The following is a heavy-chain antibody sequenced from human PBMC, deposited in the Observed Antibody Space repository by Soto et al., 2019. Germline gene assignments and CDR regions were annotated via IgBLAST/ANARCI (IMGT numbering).Heavy chain of an antibody. V-gene: IGHV1-3*04. CDR2: INTGNGNT. CDR1: GYSFTRYP. Sequence: ASVKVSCKASGYSFTRYPIHWLRQVPGPRLEWMGWINTGNGNTKHSQKFQDRVTITRDTSANTVYMELSSLRSEDTAVYYFARDQPADSFDLWGQGTMVTVSS. J-gene: IGHJ3*01. CDR3: ARDQPADSFDL.